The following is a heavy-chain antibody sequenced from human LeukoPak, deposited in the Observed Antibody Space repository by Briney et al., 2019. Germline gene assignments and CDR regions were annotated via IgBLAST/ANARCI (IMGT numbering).Heavy chain of an antibody. V-gene: IGHV1-69*06. J-gene: IGHJ3*01. D-gene: IGHD3-10*01. CDR1: GGTFTHFV. CDR2: IAPISGTP. Sequence: GASVKVSCKASGGTFTHFVISWLRQAPGQGLEWMGGIAPISGTPVYAQKFQDRVNITADTSTNTAYMEMSSLTSEDTAMYYCAREGEYYAESGNLIDAADVWGQGTMVIASA. CDR3: AREGEYYAESGNLIDAADV.